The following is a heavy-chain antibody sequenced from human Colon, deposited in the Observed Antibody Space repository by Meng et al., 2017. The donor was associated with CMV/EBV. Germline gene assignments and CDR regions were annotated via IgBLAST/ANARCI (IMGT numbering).Heavy chain of an antibody. CDR3: AKGKYGGGWFDFDS. CDR1: GGSISSSNYY. Sequence: GSLRLSCIVSGGSISSSNYYWAWIRQPPGKGLEWIANVYYSGATHNKPSSQSRVTISLDTSKNQISLRMNSVTAADTAVYYCAKGKYGGGWFDFDSWGQGMLVTVSS. V-gene: IGHV4-39*07. CDR2: VYYSGAT. J-gene: IGHJ4*02. D-gene: IGHD2-15*01.